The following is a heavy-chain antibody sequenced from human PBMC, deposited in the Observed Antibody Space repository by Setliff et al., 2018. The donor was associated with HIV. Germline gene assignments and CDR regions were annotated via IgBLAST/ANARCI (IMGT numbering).Heavy chain of an antibody. J-gene: IGHJ6*03. V-gene: IGHV3-21*01. CDR2: ISSSSSFI. CDR1: GFAFNTYT. Sequence: GGSLRLSCTASGFAFNTYTMNWVRQAPGKGLEWVSSISSSSSFIYYADSVRGRFTVSRDNAKNSLYLQMISLRVEDTAIYYCARQDVGAYAPYNYYFYMDVWGKGTTVTVSS. CDR3: ARQDVGAYAPYNYYFYMDV. D-gene: IGHD5-12*01.